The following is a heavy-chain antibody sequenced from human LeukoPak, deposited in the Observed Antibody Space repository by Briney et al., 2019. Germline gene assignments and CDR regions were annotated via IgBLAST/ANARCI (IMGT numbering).Heavy chain of an antibody. CDR3: ARESLGGLKYFDD. D-gene: IGHD3-16*01. CDR2: IGPTGNT. CDR1: GYTFTTYS. J-gene: IGHJ4*02. Sequence: GASVKVSCKASGYTFTTYSMNWVRQAPGQGLEWIGCIGPTGNTVYVQKFQGRVTVTRDTSINTVYMEVNSLRSDDTVVYSCARESLGGLKYFDDWGQGTLATVSS. V-gene: IGHV1-2*02.